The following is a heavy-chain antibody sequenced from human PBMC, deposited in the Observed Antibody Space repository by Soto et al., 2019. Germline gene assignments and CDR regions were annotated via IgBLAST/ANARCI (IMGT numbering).Heavy chain of an antibody. J-gene: IGHJ5*02. Sequence: GSLRLSCAASGFTVSNNYMSWVRQAPGKGLEWVSVIYGGGSTYYADSVKGRFTISRDNSKNTLYLQMNSLRAEDTAVYYCAKGIAVALYNWFDPWGQGTLVTVSS. D-gene: IGHD6-19*01. V-gene: IGHV3-53*01. CDR2: IYGGGST. CDR3: AKGIAVALYNWFDP. CDR1: GFTVSNNY.